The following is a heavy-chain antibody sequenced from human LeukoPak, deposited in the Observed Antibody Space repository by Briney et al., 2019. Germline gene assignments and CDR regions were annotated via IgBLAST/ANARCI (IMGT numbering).Heavy chain of an antibody. V-gene: IGHV1-2*02. Sequence: ASVTVSCKASGYTFTGYYMHWVRQAPGQGLEWMGWINPNSGGTNYAQKFQGRVTMTRDTSISTAYMELSRLRSDDTAVYYCATHCSGGSCYDPFDYWGQGTLVTVSS. D-gene: IGHD2-15*01. CDR1: GYTFTGYY. CDR3: ATHCSGGSCYDPFDY. CDR2: INPNSGGT. J-gene: IGHJ4*02.